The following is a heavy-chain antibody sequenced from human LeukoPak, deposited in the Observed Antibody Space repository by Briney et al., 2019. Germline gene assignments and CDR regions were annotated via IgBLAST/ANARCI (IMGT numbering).Heavy chain of an antibody. CDR2: IYTSGST. CDR1: GGSFSGYY. Sequence: SETLSLTCAVYGGSFSGYYWSWIRQPAGKGLEWIGRIYTSGSTNYNPSLKSRVTMSVDTSKNQFSLKLSSVTAADTAVYYCARDYDYGSGNWFDPWGQGTLVTVSS. V-gene: IGHV4-4*07. CDR3: ARDYDYGSGNWFDP. J-gene: IGHJ5*02. D-gene: IGHD3-10*01.